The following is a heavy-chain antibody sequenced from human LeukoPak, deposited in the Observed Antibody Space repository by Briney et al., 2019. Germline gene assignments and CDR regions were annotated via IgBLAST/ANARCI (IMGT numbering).Heavy chain of an antibody. D-gene: IGHD3-16*01. CDR1: GYTFTSYG. V-gene: IGHV1-18*01. Sequence: ASVKVSCKATGYTFTSYGISWVRQAPGQGLEWMGWISSNSDNTNYAQKLQGRVTMTTDTSTSTAYMELRSLRSDDTAVYYCARDWGSIKVITDYWGQGTLVTVSS. CDR2: ISSNSDNT. CDR3: ARDWGSIKVITDY. J-gene: IGHJ4*02.